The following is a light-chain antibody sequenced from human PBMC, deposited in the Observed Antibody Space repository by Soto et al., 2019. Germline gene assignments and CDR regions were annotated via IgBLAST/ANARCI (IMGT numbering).Light chain of an antibody. Sequence: EIVLTQSPGTLSLSPGERATLSCRASPSISSSYLAWYQQTPGRAPRLLIYGASSRATGIPDRFSGSGSGTDFTLTISGLEPEDFAVYYCHHYDNSPAFTFGPGTKVDIK. CDR2: GAS. CDR3: HHYDNSPAFT. J-gene: IGKJ3*01. V-gene: IGKV3-20*01. CDR1: PSISSSY.